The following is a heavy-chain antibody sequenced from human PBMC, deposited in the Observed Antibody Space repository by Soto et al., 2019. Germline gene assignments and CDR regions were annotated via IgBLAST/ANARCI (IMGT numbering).Heavy chain of an antibody. D-gene: IGHD1-26*01. Sequence: EVQLLDSGGGLVQPGGSLRLSCAAYGFTFSTYAMSWVRQAPGKGLEWVSTISDSGGSTYYADSVKGRFTISRDNSKNTLYLQMNSLRAEDTAVYYCAKRPLKFSGSYFDYWGQGTLVTVSS. CDR2: ISDSGGST. V-gene: IGHV3-23*01. CDR1: GFTFSTYA. J-gene: IGHJ4*02. CDR3: AKRPLKFSGSYFDY.